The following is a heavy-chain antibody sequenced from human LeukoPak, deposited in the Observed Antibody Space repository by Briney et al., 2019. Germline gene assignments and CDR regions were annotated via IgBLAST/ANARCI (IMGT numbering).Heavy chain of an antibody. CDR2: IYGGGNT. D-gene: IGHD5-24*01. CDR1: GLIPSTSY. CDR3: ATGGRSGMAFDF. V-gene: IGHV3-53*01. J-gene: IGHJ4*02. Sequence: PGGSLTLSCSFSGLIPSTSYMAWVRQAPGKGLQWISFIYGGGNTLYADSVMGRFSISRDNPKTTLYLQMNSLRAEDTAVYYCATGGRSGMAFDFWGQGTLVTVSS.